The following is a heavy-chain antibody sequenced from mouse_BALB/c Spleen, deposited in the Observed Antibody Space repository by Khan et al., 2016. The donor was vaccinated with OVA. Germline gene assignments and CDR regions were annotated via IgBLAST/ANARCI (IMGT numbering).Heavy chain of an antibody. CDR1: GYIFTDYL. D-gene: IGHD2-2*01. CDR3: TRAGYGAFAF. Sequence: EVQLQESGTVLARPGASVRMSCKTSGYIFTDYLMHWVKQRPGQGLEWIGSIYPGNSDTNYNQKFKDKAKLTSVPSASTAYMDFSSLTNEDSAVYSCTRAGYGAFAFWGQGTLVTVST. CDR2: IYPGNSDT. J-gene: IGHJ3*01. V-gene: IGHV1-5*01.